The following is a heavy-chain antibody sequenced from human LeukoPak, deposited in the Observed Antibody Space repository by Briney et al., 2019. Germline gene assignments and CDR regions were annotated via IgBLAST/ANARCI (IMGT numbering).Heavy chain of an antibody. V-gene: IGHV3-7*01. CDR3: ATEDAYTTSSPPAY. Sequence: PGGSLRLSCAASGFTFTNYWMSWVRQAPGKGPEWVANIKHDGSETYYLDSVKGRFTISRDNAKNSLYPQMSSLRADDTAVYYCATEDAYTTSSPPAYWGQGTRVTVSS. J-gene: IGHJ4*02. CDR1: GFTFTNYW. CDR2: IKHDGSET. D-gene: IGHD3-16*01.